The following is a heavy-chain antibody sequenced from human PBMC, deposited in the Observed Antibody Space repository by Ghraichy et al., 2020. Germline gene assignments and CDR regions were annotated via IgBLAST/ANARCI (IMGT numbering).Heavy chain of an antibody. J-gene: IGHJ6*02. V-gene: IGHV4-39*01. Sequence: SETLSLTCTVSDGSISRSYYYWGWIRQPPGKGLEWIGSIFYSGSTYYDPSLKSRVIISVDTSKNQFSLKLSSVTAADTAVYYCARHFIPDLYETSDYALPYYYFGMDVWGQGTTVTVSS. CDR3: ARHFIPDLYETSDYALPYYYFGMDV. CDR2: IFYSGST. CDR1: DGSISRSYYY. D-gene: IGHD3-22*01.